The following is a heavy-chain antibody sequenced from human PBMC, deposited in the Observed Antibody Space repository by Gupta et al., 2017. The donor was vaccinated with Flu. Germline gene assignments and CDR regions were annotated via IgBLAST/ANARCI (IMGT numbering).Heavy chain of an antibody. J-gene: IGHJ4*02. V-gene: IGHV3-53*04. Sequence: EVQLVESGGGLFQPGWSLRLSCAASGFTVSSNYMSWVRQAPGKGLEWASVIYSGGSTYYADSVKGRFTISRHNSKNTLYLQMNSLRAEDTAVYYCARGRWEHTFDYWGQGTLVTVSS. CDR2: IYSGGST. D-gene: IGHD1-26*01. CDR3: ARGRWEHTFDY. CDR1: GFTVSSNY.